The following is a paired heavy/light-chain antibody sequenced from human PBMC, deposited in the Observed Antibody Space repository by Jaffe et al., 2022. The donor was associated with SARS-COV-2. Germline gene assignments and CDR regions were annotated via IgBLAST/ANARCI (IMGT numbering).Light chain of an antibody. Sequence: QSALTQPASVSGSPGQSITVSCTGTSSDVGGYNYVSWYQQHPGKVPKLMIYDVSNRPSGVSNRFSGSKSGNTASLTISGLQAEDEADYYCSSYTSTSAYVFGTGTKVTVL. CDR1: SSDVGGYNY. CDR3: SSYTSTSAYV. V-gene: IGLV2-14*03. J-gene: IGLJ1*01. CDR2: DVS.
Heavy chain of an antibody. CDR3: ARAYYYTMDV. CDR1: GYIFTGYY. Sequence: QAQLVQSGAEVKEPGASVKVSCKPSGYIFTGYYMHWVRQAPGQGLEWMGWINPNSGATNYAQKFQDWVTITRDTSISTSYMELSRLKSDDTAVYYCARAYYYTMDVWGQGTTVTVSS. V-gene: IGHV1-2*04. J-gene: IGHJ6*02. CDR2: INPNSGAT.